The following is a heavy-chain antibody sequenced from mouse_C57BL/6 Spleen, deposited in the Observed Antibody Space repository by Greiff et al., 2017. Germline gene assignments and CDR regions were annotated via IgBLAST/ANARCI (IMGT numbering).Heavy chain of an antibody. CDR2: IDPSDSYT. D-gene: IGHD2-3*01. J-gene: IGHJ1*03. V-gene: IGHV1-69*01. CDR1: GYTFTSYW. Sequence: VQLQQPGAELVMPGASVKLSCKASGYTFTSYWMHWVKQRPGQGLEWIGEIDPSDSYTNYNQKFKGKSTLTVDKSSSTAYMQLSSLTSEDSAVYYCAVGWLLRFHWYFDVWGTGTTVTVSS. CDR3: AVGWLLRFHWYFDV.